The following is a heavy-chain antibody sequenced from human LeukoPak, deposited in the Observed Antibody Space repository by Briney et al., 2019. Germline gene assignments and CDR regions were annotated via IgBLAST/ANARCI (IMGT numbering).Heavy chain of an antibody. J-gene: IGHJ5*02. CDR3: ARDDSFGIFLPP. CDR2: INSDGSST. CDR1: GFTFSSYW. D-gene: IGHD2-15*01. Sequence: GGSLRLSCAASGFTFSSYWMHWVRQAPGKGLVWVSRINSDGSSTSYADSVKGRFTISRDNAKNTLYLQMSSLRTEDTAVYYCARDDSFGIFLPPWGQGTLVTVSS. V-gene: IGHV3-74*01.